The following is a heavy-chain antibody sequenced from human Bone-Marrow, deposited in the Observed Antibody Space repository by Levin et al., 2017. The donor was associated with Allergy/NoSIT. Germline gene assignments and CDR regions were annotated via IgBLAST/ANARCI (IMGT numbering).Heavy chain of an antibody. CDR2: ISGNSHYV. D-gene: IGHD6-19*01. CDR3: ARSQGRSGWSYYYYGMDV. V-gene: IGHV3-21*06. Sequence: PGGSLRLSCRGSGFDFNTHDMNWVRQAPGQGLEWVSSISGNSHYVYYADSVKGRFSISRDNAKNSMFLHMNRLRVEDAAVYYCARSQGRSGWSYYYYGMDVWGRGTTLTVSS. CDR1: GFDFNTHD. J-gene: IGHJ6*02.